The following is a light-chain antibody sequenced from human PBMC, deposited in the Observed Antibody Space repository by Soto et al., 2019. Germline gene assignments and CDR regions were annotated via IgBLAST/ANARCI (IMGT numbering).Light chain of an antibody. Sequence: EIVLTQSPGTLSLSPGERATLSCRASQSVSSSYLAWYQQKPGQAPRLLIYGASSRATGIPDRFSGSGSGTXFTLTISRLEPEDFAVYYCQQYGSSPRTFGQGTKVEIK. CDR1: QSVSSSY. CDR2: GAS. J-gene: IGKJ1*01. CDR3: QQYGSSPRT. V-gene: IGKV3-20*01.